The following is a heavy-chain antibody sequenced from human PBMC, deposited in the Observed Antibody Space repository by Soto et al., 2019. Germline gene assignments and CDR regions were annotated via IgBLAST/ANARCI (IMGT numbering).Heavy chain of an antibody. CDR1: GYTFTNFG. D-gene: IGHD3-3*01. V-gene: IGHV1-18*01. CDR3: ARNEGAITIFGVVNSYGMDV. CDR2: ISACADTT. J-gene: IGHJ6*02. Sequence: ASVKVSCKASGYTFTNFGVTWVRRAPGQGLEWMGWISACADTTNYSQKFQGRVTMTRDTSTSTVYMELSSLRSEDTAVYYCARNEGAITIFGVVNSYGMDVWGQGTTVTVSS.